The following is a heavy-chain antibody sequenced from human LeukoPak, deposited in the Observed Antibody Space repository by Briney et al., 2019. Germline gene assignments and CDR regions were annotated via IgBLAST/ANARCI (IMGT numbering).Heavy chain of an antibody. D-gene: IGHD5-18*01. J-gene: IGHJ6*03. Sequence: ASVKVSCKASGYTFTSYDINWVRQAAGQGLEWMGWMNPNSGNTGYAQKFQGRVTMTRNTSISTVYMELSSLRSEDTAVYYCARDNGGTAMAYYYYYYMDVWGKGTTVIISS. CDR2: MNPNSGNT. CDR1: GYTFTSYD. CDR3: ARDNGGTAMAYYYYYYMDV. V-gene: IGHV1-8*01.